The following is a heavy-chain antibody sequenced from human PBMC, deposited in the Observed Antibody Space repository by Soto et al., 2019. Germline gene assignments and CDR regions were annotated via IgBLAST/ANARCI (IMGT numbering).Heavy chain of an antibody. CDR2: INAGNGNT. J-gene: IGHJ6*03. D-gene: IGHD4-4*01. CDR1: GYTFTSYA. CDR3: ARDSPLTVYYYYYYMGV. V-gene: IGHV1-3*01. Sequence: ASVKVSCKASGYTFTSYAMHWVRQAPGQRLEWMGWINAGNGNTKYSQKFQGRVTITRDTSASTAYMELSSLRSEDTAVYYCARDSPLTVYYYYYYMGVWGKGTTVTVSS.